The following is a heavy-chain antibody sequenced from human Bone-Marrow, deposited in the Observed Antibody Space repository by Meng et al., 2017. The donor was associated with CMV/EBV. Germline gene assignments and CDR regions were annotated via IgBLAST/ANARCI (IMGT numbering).Heavy chain of an antibody. D-gene: IGHD3-10*01. V-gene: IGHV5-51*01. CDR2: IYPGDSDT. CDR1: GYSFTSYW. J-gene: IGHJ4*02. Sequence: GESLKISWKGSGYSFTSYWIGWVRQMPGRGLEWMGIIYPGDSDTRYSPSFQGQVTLSADKSISTAYLQWSGLRASDTAMYYCARPAYYHTPARQVDSWGQGTLVTVSS. CDR3: ARPAYYHTPARQVDS.